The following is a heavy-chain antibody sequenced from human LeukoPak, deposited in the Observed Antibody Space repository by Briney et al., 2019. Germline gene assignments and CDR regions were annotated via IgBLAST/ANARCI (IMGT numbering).Heavy chain of an antibody. CDR1: GFTFSSYA. V-gene: IGHV3-23*01. CDR3: AKDSGSWYHFDY. CDR2: ISGSGGST. D-gene: IGHD6-13*01. J-gene: IGHJ4*02. Sequence: GSLRLSCAASGFTFSSYAMSWVRQAPGKGLEWVSAISGSGGSTYYADSVKGRFTISRDNSKNTLYLQMNSLRAEDTAVYYCAKDSGSWYHFDYWGQGTLVTVSS.